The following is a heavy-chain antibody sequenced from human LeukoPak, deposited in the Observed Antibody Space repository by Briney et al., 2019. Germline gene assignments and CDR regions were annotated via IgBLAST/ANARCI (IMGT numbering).Heavy chain of an antibody. CDR3: ARHSSTSRGYFDY. CDR2: IYYSGST. V-gene: IGHV4-39*01. Sequence: PSETLSLTCTVSGGSISSSSYYWGWIRQPPGKGLEWIGSIYYSGSTYYNPSLKSRVTISVDTSKNQFSLKLSSVTAADTAVYYCARHSSTSRGYFDYWGQGTLVTVSS. CDR1: GGSISSSSYY. J-gene: IGHJ4*02.